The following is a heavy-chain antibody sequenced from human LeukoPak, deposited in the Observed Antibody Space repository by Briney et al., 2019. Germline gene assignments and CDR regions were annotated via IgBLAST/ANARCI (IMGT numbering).Heavy chain of an antibody. CDR2: INPNSGGT. J-gene: IGHJ6*03. D-gene: IGHD6-13*01. V-gene: IGHV1-2*02. Sequence: ASVKVSCKASGYTFTGYYMHWVRQAPGQGLEWMGWINPNSGGTNYAQKFQGRVTMTRDTSISTAYMELSRLRSDDTAVYYCARSGAAADNYYYYYMDVWGKGTTVTISS. CDR3: ARSGAAADNYYYYYMDV. CDR1: GYTFTGYY.